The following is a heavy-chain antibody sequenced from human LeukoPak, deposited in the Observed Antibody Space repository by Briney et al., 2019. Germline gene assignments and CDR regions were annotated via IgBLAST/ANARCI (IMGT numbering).Heavy chain of an antibody. CDR3: AKKGESLDYYYMDV. J-gene: IGHJ6*02. V-gene: IGHV4-59*08. CDR1: GGSISTYY. Sequence: SETLSLTCTVSGGSISTYYWSWIRQPPGKGLEWIGYIYYTGTTNYNPSLKSRVTISVDTSRNQFSLKLSSVTAADTAVYYCAKKGESLDYYYMDVWGQGTTVTVSS. D-gene: IGHD3-10*01. CDR2: IYYTGTT.